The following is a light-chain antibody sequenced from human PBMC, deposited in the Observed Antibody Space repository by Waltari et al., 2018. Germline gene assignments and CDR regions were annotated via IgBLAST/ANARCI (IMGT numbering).Light chain of an antibody. CDR2: DAS. CDR1: QDIRKY. Sequence: DIQMTQSPSSLSASVGDRVPITCQASQDIRKYLNWYQQKPGKAPKLLIYDASNLETGVPSRFSGSGSGTDFTFTISSLQPEDIATFYCQQYDNLPFTFGPGTKVDIK. V-gene: IGKV1-33*01. J-gene: IGKJ3*01. CDR3: QQYDNLPFT.